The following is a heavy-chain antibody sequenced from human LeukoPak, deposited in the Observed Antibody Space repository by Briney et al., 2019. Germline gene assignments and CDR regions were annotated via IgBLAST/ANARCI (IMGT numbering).Heavy chain of an antibody. V-gene: IGHV4-59*01. CDR2: IYYSGST. J-gene: IGHJ4*02. D-gene: IGHD3-3*01. CDR3: ARAAFEYYDFWSGYRFDY. Sequence: PSETLSLTGTVSGGSISSYYWSWIRQPPGKGLEWIGYIYYSGSTNYNPSLKSRVTISVDTSKHQFSLKLSSVTAADTAVYYCARAAFEYYDFWSGYRFDYWGQGTLVTVSS. CDR1: GGSISSYY.